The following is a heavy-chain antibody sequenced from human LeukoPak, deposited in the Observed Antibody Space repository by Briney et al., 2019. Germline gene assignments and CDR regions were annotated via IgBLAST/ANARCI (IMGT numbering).Heavy chain of an antibody. Sequence: SETLSLTCTVSGGSISSYYWSWLRQPAGKGLEWIGRIYTSGSTNYNPSLKSRVTMSVDTSKNQFSLKLSSVTAADTAVYYCARDELWFGEFTFDPWGQGTLVTVSS. V-gene: IGHV4-4*07. D-gene: IGHD3-10*01. CDR3: ARDELWFGEFTFDP. CDR1: GGSISSYY. J-gene: IGHJ5*02. CDR2: IYTSGST.